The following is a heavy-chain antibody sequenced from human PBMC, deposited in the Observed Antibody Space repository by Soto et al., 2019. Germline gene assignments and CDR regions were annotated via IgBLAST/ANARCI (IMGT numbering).Heavy chain of an antibody. CDR1: GFSLTTHEVG. CDR3: AHRPPNYSTAWLAFDF. Sequence: QITLKESGPTLVKPTQTLTLTCTVSGFSLTTHEVGVGWIRQPPGKALEWLALISWNDERRYSPSLKSRLTLTKDSSKNQVVLTLANVDPADTGTYFCAHRPPNYSTAWLAFDFWGHGTIVAVSS. J-gene: IGHJ3*01. V-gene: IGHV2-5*01. CDR2: ISWNDER. D-gene: IGHD5-18*01.